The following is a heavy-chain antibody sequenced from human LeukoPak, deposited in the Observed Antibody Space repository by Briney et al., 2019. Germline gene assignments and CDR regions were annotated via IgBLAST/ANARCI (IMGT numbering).Heavy chain of an antibody. J-gene: IGHJ3*02. Sequence: GGSLRLSCAASGFTFSSYAMSWVRQAPGKGLEWVSAISGSGGSTYYADSVKGRFTISRDNSKNTLYLQMNSLRAEDTAVYYCAKPTTKVAITSSDAFDIWGQGTMVTVSS. V-gene: IGHV3-23*01. CDR2: ISGSGGST. CDR3: AKPTTKVAITSSDAFDI. CDR1: GFTFSSYA. D-gene: IGHD3-22*01.